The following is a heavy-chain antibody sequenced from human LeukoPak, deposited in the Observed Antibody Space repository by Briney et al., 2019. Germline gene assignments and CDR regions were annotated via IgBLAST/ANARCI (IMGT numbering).Heavy chain of an antibody. V-gene: IGHV3-33*01. Sequence: GRSLRLSCGASGSTFSSYGMNWVRQAPGKGLEWVAVIWYDGSNKYYADSVKGRFTISRDNSKNTVSLQMNSLRAEDTAVYYCARLGSGWSFDLWGQGTLVAVSS. J-gene: IGHJ4*02. CDR3: ARLGSGWSFDL. CDR2: IWYDGSNK. CDR1: GSTFSSYG. D-gene: IGHD6-19*01.